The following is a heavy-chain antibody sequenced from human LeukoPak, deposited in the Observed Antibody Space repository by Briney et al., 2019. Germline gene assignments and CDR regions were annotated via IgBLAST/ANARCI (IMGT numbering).Heavy chain of an antibody. CDR3: ARHSNFEAAFDI. D-gene: IGHD4-11*01. V-gene: IGHV4-39*01. CDR1: GGSISSSSYY. CDR2: ICYSGST. J-gene: IGHJ3*02. Sequence: PSETLSLTCTVSGGSISSSSYYWGWIRQPPGKGLELIGSICYSGSTYYNPSLKRRVTISVDTSKNQFSLKLSSVTAADTAVYYCARHSNFEAAFDIWGQGTMVTVSS.